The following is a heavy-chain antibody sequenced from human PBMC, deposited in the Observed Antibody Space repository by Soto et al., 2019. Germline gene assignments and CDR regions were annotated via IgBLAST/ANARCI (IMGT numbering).Heavy chain of an antibody. CDR3: AMVSAFDFWSGHFVFGWFDS. CDR2: ISGSGGSGRG. D-gene: IGHD3-3*01. V-gene: IGHV3-23*01. CDR1: GFSFRKYA. J-gene: IGHJ5*01. Sequence: EVQLLESGGGLVQPGGSLRLSCVGSGFSFRKYAMNWVRQAPGKGLEWVSGISGSGGSGRGFYADPVKGRFTISRDNSNNTVYLHMKTLRAEDTAVYNCAMVSAFDFWSGHFVFGWFDSWGQGTEVTVSS.